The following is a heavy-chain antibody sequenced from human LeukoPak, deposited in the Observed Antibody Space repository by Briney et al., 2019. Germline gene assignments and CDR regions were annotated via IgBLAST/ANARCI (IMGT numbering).Heavy chain of an antibody. V-gene: IGHV1-2*02. CDR1: GYTFTGYY. CDR3: ATPESGYSGYDFGS. J-gene: IGHJ4*02. D-gene: IGHD5-12*01. CDR2: INPNSGGT. Sequence: ASVKVSCKASGYTFTGYYMHWVRQAPGQGLEWMGWINPNSGGTNYAQKFQGRVTMTRDTSISTAYMELSRLRSDDTAVYYCATPESGYSGYDFGSWGQGTLVTVSS.